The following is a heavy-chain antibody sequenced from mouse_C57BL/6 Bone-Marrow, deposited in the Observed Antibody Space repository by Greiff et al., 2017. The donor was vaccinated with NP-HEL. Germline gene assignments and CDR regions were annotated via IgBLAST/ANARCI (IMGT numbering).Heavy chain of an antibody. Sequence: EVKVVESGGGLVQPGGSLKLSCAASGFTFSDYYMYWVRQTPEKRLEWVAYISNGGGCTYYPDTVKGRFTISRDNAKNTLYLQMSRLKSEDTGMNYCAIEGPWFAYWGQGTLVTVSA. V-gene: IGHV5-12*01. CDR1: GFTFSDYY. CDR2: ISNGGGCT. J-gene: IGHJ3*01. CDR3: AIEGPWFAY.